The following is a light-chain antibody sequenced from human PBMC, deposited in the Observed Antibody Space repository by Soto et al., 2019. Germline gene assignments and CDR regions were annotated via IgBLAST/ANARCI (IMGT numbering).Light chain of an antibody. Sequence: DIQMTQSPSSLSASVGDRVTITCRASQSISSYLNWYQQKPGKAPKLLIDAASSLQSGVQSRFSGSGYGTDFTLTISSLQPEDFETYYCQQSYSTPYTFGQGTKLEIK. CDR1: QSISSY. J-gene: IGKJ2*01. V-gene: IGKV1-39*01. CDR3: QQSYSTPYT. CDR2: AAS.